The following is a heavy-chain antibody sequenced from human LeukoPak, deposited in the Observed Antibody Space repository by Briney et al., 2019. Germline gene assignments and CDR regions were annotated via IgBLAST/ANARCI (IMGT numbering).Heavy chain of an antibody. Sequence: LPGGSLRLSCAASGFTFSSYWMSWVRQAPGKGLEWVANIKQDGSEKYYVDSVKGRFTISRDNAKNSLYLQMNSLRAEDTAVYYCPRDVSGSGKSYKWFDPWGQGTLVTVSS. V-gene: IGHV3-7*01. CDR1: GFTFSSYW. D-gene: IGHD3-10*01. CDR2: IKQDGSEK. J-gene: IGHJ5*02. CDR3: PRDVSGSGKSYKWFDP.